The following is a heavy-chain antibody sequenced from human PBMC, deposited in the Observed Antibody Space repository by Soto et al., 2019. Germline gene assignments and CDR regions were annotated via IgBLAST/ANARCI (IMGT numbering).Heavy chain of an antibody. CDR3: GGEGGSYCTIGLSPSAFAP. J-gene: IGHJ5*02. D-gene: IGHD2-8*01. CDR1: GGSVSSGSYY. CDR2: IYYSGST. Sequence: SETLSLTCTVSGGSVSSGSYYWSWIRQPPGKGLEWIGYIYYSGSTNYNPSLKSRVTISVDTSKNQFSLKLSSVTAADTAVYYCGGEGGSYCTIGLSPSAFAPGGKETLFT. V-gene: IGHV4-61*01.